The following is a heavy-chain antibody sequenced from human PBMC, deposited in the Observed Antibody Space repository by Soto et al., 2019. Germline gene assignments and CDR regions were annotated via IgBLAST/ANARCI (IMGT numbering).Heavy chain of an antibody. D-gene: IGHD1-26*01. CDR3: ARGAWIPLPDY. V-gene: IGHV3-30-3*01. CDR2: ISFDGSNK. Sequence: QVQLVESGGGVVQPGRSLRLSCAASGFTFSSYAMHWVRQAPDKGLEWVAVISFDGSNKYYVDSVKGRFTISRDNSKNTLYLQMNSLRADDTAVYYCARGAWIPLPDYWGQGTLVTVSS. J-gene: IGHJ4*02. CDR1: GFTFSSYA.